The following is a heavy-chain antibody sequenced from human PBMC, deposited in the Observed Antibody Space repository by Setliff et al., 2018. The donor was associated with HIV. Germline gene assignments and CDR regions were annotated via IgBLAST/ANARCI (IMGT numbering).Heavy chain of an antibody. Sequence: ASVKVSCKASGGTFSSYVISWVRQAPGQGLEWMGGIIPILGIANYAQKFQGRVTITADKFTSTAYMELSSLRSDDTAIYYCARVDRVESAFDVWGQGAMVTVS. V-gene: IGHV1-69*10. CDR1: GGTFSSYV. D-gene: IGHD2-15*01. CDR2: IIPILGIA. J-gene: IGHJ3*01. CDR3: ARVDRVESAFDV.